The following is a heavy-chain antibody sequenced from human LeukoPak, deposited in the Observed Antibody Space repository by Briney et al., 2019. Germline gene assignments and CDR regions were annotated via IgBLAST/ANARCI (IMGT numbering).Heavy chain of an antibody. Sequence: EASVKVSCKASGFPFSDYYIHWVRQAPGQGLAWMGYINPRSGGTSSPQKFQGRVTLTADTINTTYMVLSSLISDDTAIYYCVREGSGLLTKNFDYWGQGTLVTVSS. CDR2: INPRSGGT. V-gene: IGHV1-2*02. CDR1: GFPFSDYY. D-gene: IGHD1-26*01. J-gene: IGHJ4*02. CDR3: VREGSGLLTKNFDY.